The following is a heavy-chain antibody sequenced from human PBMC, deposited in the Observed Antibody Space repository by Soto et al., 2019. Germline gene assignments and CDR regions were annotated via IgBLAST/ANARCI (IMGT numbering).Heavy chain of an antibody. Sequence: ASVKVSCKASGFTFTSSAVQWVRQARGQRLEWIGWIVVGSGNTNYAQKFQERVTIPRDMSTSTAYMELSSLRSEDTAVYYWAAALKYSSSSQHDYWGQGTLVTVPS. CDR1: GFTFTSSA. CDR3: AAALKYSSSSQHDY. V-gene: IGHV1-58*01. J-gene: IGHJ4*02. D-gene: IGHD6-6*01. CDR2: IVVGSGNT.